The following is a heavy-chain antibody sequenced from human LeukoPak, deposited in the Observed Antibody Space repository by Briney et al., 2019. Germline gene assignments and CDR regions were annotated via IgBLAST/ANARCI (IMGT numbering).Heavy chain of an antibody. J-gene: IGHJ4*02. CDR3: AGEGYCSVGSWYSDY. CDR2: IYSGGNT. CDR1: GFTVSSNR. Sequence: GGSLRLSCAASGFTVSSNRMSWVRQAPGKGLEWVSLIYSGGNTYYPDSVKGRFSISRDNSKNTLYLQMNSLRAEDTAVYYCAGEGYCSVGSWYSDYWGQGNLVTVSS. D-gene: IGHD2-15*01. V-gene: IGHV3-66*01.